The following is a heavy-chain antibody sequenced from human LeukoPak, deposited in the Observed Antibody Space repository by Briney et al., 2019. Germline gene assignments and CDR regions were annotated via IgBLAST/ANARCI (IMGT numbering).Heavy chain of an antibody. V-gene: IGHV4-4*07. CDR3: ARSDFDWLLLTPNSWFDP. D-gene: IGHD3-9*01. CDR2: IYTSGST. Sequence: PSETLSLTCTVSGGSISSYYWSWIRQPAGKGLEWIGRIYTSGSTNYNPSFKSRVTMSVDTSKNQSSLKLSSVTAADTAVYYCARSDFDWLLLTPNSWFDPWGQGTLVTVSS. CDR1: GGSISSYY. J-gene: IGHJ5*02.